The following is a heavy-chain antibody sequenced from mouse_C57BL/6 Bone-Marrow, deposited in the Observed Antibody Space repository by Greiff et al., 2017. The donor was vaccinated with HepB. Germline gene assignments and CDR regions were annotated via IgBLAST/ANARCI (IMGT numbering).Heavy chain of an antibody. V-gene: IGHV1-15*01. CDR1: GYTFTDYE. CDR3: TRSPYDDRGYYFDY. Sequence: VQLQQSGAELVRPGASVTLSCKASGYTFTDYEMHWVKQTPVHGLEWIGAIDPETGGTAYNQKFKGKAILTADKSSSTAYMELRSLTSEDSAVYYCTRSPYDDRGYYFDYGGQGTTLTVSS. CDR2: IDPETGGT. D-gene: IGHD2-3*01. J-gene: IGHJ2*01.